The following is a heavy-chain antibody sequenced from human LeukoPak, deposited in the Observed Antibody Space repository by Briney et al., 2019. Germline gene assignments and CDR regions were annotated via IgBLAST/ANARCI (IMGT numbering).Heavy chain of an antibody. CDR3: ARADRLHGGPYLIGP. CDR2: INPNSGGT. V-gene: IGHV1-2*02. CDR1: GYSFTDYY. D-gene: IGHD2-21*01. Sequence: ASVKVSCKTSGYSFTDYYMHWVRQAPGQGLESMGWINPNSGGTSSAQKFQGRVTMTRDTSISTVYMEVSWLTSDDTAIYYCARADRLHGGPYLIGPWGQGTLVTVSS. J-gene: IGHJ5*02.